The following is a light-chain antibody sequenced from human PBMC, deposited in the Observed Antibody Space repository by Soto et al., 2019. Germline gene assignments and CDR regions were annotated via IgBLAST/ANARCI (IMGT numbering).Light chain of an antibody. CDR1: QSVSSN. Sequence: EIEMTQSPATLSLSPGERATLYCWASQSVSSNFAWYQQKPGQAPRLLIYGASTRVTGVPARFSGSGSGPEFILIISILPSEDFAVYYCQHYNNWPPWTVGQGPKVEIK. CDR2: GAS. V-gene: IGKV3-15*01. J-gene: IGKJ1*01. CDR3: QHYNNWPPWT.